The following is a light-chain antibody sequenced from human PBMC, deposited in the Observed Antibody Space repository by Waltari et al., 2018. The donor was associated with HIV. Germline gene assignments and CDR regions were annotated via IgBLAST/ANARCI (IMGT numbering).Light chain of an antibody. J-gene: IGLJ2*01. CDR2: DVS. CDR1: SSAVGGHNY. CDR3: SSYTSSSTLV. Sequence: QSALTKPASVSGSPGQSITISCTGTSSAVGGHNYVSWYQQHPGKAPKLMIYDVSNRPSGVSNRFSGSKSGNTASLTISGLQAEDEADYYCSSYTSSSTLVFGGGTKLTV. V-gene: IGLV2-14*03.